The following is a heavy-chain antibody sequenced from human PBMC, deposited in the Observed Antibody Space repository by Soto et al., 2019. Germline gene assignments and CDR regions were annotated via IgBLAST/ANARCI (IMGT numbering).Heavy chain of an antibody. D-gene: IGHD6-13*01. V-gene: IGHV1-69*13. J-gene: IGHJ6*02. CDR1: GGTFSSYA. CDR3: ARRNSSSWYGGHDYYYGMDV. CDR2: IIPIFGTA. Sequence: SVKVSCKASGGTFSSYAISWVRQAPGQGLEWMGGIIPIFGTANYAQKFQGRVTITADESTSTAYMELSSLRSEDTAVYYCARRNSSSWYGGHDYYYGMDVWGHGTTVTVSS.